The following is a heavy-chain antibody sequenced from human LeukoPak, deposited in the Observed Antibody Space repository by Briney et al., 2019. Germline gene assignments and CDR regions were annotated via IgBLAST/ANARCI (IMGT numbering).Heavy chain of an antibody. V-gene: IGHV1-3*01. D-gene: IGHD2-2*01. CDR1: GYTFTSYA. Sequence: AASVKVSCKASGYTFTSYAMHWVRQAPGQRLEWMGWINAGNGNTKYSQKFQGRVTITRDTSASTAYMELSSLGSEDTAVHYCARAIYCSSTSCYYLPYYYGMDVWGKGTTVTVSS. CDR2: INAGNGNT. J-gene: IGHJ6*04. CDR3: ARAIYCSSTSCYYLPYYYGMDV.